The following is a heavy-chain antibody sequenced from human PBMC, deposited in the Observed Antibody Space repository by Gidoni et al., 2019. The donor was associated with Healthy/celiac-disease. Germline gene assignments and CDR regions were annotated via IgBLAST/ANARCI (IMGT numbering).Heavy chain of an antibody. V-gene: IGHV3-21*01. CDR2: ISSSSSYI. J-gene: IGHJ4*02. CDR1: GFTFSSYS. D-gene: IGHD3-3*01. CDR3: ARDFGVGATGSPFDY. Sequence: EVQLVESGGGLVKPGGSLRLSCAASGFTFSSYSMNWVRQAPGKGLEWVSSISSSSSYIYYADSVKGRFTISRDNAKNSLYLQMNSLRAEDTAVYYCARDFGVGATGSPFDYWGQGTLVTVSS.